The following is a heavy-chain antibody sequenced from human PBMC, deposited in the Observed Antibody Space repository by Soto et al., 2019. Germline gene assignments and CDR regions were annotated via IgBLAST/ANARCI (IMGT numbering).Heavy chain of an antibody. Sequence: EVQLVESGGGLVQPGGSLRLSCAASGFTVSSNYMSWVRQAPGKGLEWVSVIYSGGSTYYADSVKGRFTISRDNSKNTLYLHMNSLRSEDTAVYYCARDGYDYDGYDAFDIWGQGTMVTVSS. CDR2: IYSGGST. J-gene: IGHJ3*02. CDR1: GFTVSSNY. V-gene: IGHV3-66*01. D-gene: IGHD3-22*01. CDR3: ARDGYDYDGYDAFDI.